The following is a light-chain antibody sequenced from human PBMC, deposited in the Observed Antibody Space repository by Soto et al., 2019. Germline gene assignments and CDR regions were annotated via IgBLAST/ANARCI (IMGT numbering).Light chain of an antibody. J-gene: IGLJ2*01. CDR3: CSYAGGSTVV. Sequence: QSALTQPASVSGSPGQSITISCTGTSGDVGSYNLVSWYQQHPGKAPKLMIYEGSKRPSGVSNRFSGSKSGNTASLTISGLQTEDEADYCCCSYAGGSTVVFGGGTKVTVL. V-gene: IGLV2-23*01. CDR2: EGS. CDR1: SGDVGSYNL.